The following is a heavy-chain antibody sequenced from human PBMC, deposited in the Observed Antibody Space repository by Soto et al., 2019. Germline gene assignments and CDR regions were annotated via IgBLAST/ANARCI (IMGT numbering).Heavy chain of an antibody. J-gene: IGHJ3*02. CDR2: IWYDGSNK. CDR1: GFTFSSYG. D-gene: IGHD6-19*01. V-gene: IGHV3-33*01. Sequence: GGSLRLSCAASGFTFSSYGMHWVRQAPGKGLEWVAVIWYDGSNKYYADSVKGRFTISRDNSKNTLYLQMNSLRAEDTAVYYCARWGGSGWPYDAFDIWGQGTMVTVSS. CDR3: ARWGGSGWPYDAFDI.